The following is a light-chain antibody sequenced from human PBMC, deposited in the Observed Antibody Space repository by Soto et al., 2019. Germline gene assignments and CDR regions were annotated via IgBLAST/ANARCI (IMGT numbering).Light chain of an antibody. CDR1: QDINSW. J-gene: IGKJ1*01. CDR2: ATS. CDR3: QQAASFPLT. V-gene: IGKV1D-12*01. Sequence: DLQMTQSPSSVSASVGNRVTITCRASQDINSWLVWYQQKPGKAPKLLSFATSSLQSGVPSRFSGSRSGTDFTLTISSLQPDDSATYYCQQAASFPLTFGQGTKVEI.